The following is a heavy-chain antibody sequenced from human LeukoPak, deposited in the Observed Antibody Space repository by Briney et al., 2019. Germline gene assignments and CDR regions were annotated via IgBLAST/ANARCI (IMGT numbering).Heavy chain of an antibody. D-gene: IGHD3-22*01. V-gene: IGHV4-30-4*01. J-gene: IGHJ4*02. CDR2: IYYSGST. CDR1: GGSISSGDYY. CDR3: AKYRDYYDSSGYYY. Sequence: SETLSLTCTVSGGSISSGDYYWSWIRQPPGKGLEWIGYIYYSGSTYYNPSLKSRVTISVDTSKNQFSLKLSSVTAADTAVYYCAKYRDYYDSSGYYYWGQGTLVTVSS.